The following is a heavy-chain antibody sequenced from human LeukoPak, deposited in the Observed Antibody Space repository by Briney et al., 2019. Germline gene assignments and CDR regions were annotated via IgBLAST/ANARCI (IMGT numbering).Heavy chain of an antibody. D-gene: IGHD3-3*01. J-gene: IGHJ4*02. CDR3: ARDVTGVALDY. Sequence: PSETLSLTCTVSGGSISSYYWSWIRQPPGKGLEWIGYNYYSGSTNYNPSLKSRVTISVDTSKNQFSLKLSSVTAADTAVYYCARDVTGVALDYWGQGTLVTVSS. CDR2: NYYSGST. CDR1: GGSISSYY. V-gene: IGHV4-59*01.